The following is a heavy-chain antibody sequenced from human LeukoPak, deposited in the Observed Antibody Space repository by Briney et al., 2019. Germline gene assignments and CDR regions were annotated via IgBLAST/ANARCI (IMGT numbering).Heavy chain of an antibody. CDR2: IIPIFGTA. D-gene: IGHD1-1*01. CDR3: ARYTQLERLAWFDP. J-gene: IGHJ5*02. Sequence: GSSVKVSCKASGGTFSSYAISWVRQAPGQGLEWMGRIIPIFGTANYAQKFQGRVTITTDESTSTAYMELSSLRSEDTAVYYCARYTQLERLAWFDPWGQGTLVTVSS. V-gene: IGHV1-69*05. CDR1: GGTFSSYA.